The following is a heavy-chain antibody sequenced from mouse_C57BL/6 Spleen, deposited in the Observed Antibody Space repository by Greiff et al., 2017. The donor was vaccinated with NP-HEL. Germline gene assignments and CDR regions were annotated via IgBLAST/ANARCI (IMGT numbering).Heavy chain of an antibody. CDR3: ARGWDGFDY. Sequence: EVKLQESGPGLVKPSQSLSLTCSVTGYSITSGYYWNWIRQFPGNKLEWMGYISYDGSNNYNPSLKNRISITRDTSKNQFFLKLNSVTTEDTATYYCARGWDGFDYWGQGTTLTVSS. CDR2: ISYDGSN. D-gene: IGHD4-1*01. CDR1: GYSITSGYY. J-gene: IGHJ2*01. V-gene: IGHV3-6*01.